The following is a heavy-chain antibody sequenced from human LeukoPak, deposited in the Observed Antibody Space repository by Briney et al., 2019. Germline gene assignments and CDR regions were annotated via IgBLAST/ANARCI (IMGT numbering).Heavy chain of an antibody. CDR3: VREQRSYDFSSSFYVAHGMDV. CDR1: GGSIGTFY. V-gene: IGHV4-59*01. J-gene: IGHJ6*02. Sequence: PSETLSLTCTVSGGSIGTFYWSWIRRPPGKGLEWIGYIYYTGSTNYNPSLKSRVTISVDTSKNQVSLRLTSVTAADTAVYHCVREQRSYDFSSSFYVAHGMDVWGQGTTVIVSS. CDR2: IYYTGST. D-gene: IGHD3-3*01.